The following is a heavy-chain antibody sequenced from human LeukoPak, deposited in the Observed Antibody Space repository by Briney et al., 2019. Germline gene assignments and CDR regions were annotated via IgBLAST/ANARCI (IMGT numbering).Heavy chain of an antibody. V-gene: IGHV3-30-3*01. D-gene: IGHD1-26*01. CDR3: ARDSPNSGSYLWHFDY. J-gene: IGHJ4*02. CDR2: ISYDGSNK. Sequence: GGSLRLSCAASGFTFSSYAMHWVRQAPGKGLEWVAVISYDGSNKYYADSVKGRFTISRDNSKNTLYLQMNSLRAEDTAVYYCARDSPNSGSYLWHFDYWGQGTLVTVSS. CDR1: GFTFSSYA.